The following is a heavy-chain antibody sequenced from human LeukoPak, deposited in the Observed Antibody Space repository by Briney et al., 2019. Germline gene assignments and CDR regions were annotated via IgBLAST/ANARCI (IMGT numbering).Heavy chain of an antibody. J-gene: IGHJ4*02. V-gene: IGHV1-69*13. CDR2: IIPIFGTA. Sequence: ASVKVSCKASGGTFSSYAISWVRQAPGQGLEWMGGIIPIFGTANYAQKFQGRVTITADESTSTAYMELSSLRSEDTAVYYCASSNDYGDYGPIHFDYWGQGTLVTVSS. D-gene: IGHD4-17*01. CDR1: GGTFSSYA. CDR3: ASSNDYGDYGPIHFDY.